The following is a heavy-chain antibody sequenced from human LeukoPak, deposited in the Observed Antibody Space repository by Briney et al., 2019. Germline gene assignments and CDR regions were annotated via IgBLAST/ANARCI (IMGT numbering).Heavy chain of an antibody. CDR3: AKAAAGIQLPHDY. J-gene: IGHJ4*02. CDR2: ISYDGSNK. CDR1: GFTFSSYG. V-gene: IGHV3-30*18. D-gene: IGHD5-18*01. Sequence: GGSLRLSCAASGFTFSSYGMHWVRQAPGKGLEWVAVISYDGSNKYYADSVKGRFTISRDNSKNTLYLQMNSLRAEDTAVYYCAKAAAGIQLPHDYWGQGTLVTVSS.